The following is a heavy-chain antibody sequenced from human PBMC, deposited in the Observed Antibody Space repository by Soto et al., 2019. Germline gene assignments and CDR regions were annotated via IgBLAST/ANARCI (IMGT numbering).Heavy chain of an antibody. J-gene: IGHJ5*02. CDR2: ISGSGGST. D-gene: IGHD2-15*01. Sequence: GGSLRLSCAASGFTFSSYAMSWVRQAPGKGLEWVSAISGSGGSTYYADSVKGRFTISRDNSKNTLYLQMNSLRAEDTAVYYCARRLRRSGGSRYTLCNWFDPWGQGTLVTVSS. V-gene: IGHV3-23*01. CDR1: GFTFSSYA. CDR3: ARRLRRSGGSRYTLCNWFDP.